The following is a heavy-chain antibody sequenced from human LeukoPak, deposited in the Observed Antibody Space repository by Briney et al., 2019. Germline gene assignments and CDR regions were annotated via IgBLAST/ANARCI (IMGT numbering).Heavy chain of an antibody. CDR1: GYTFTSYY. D-gene: IGHD5-12*01. CDR3: ARGGSGGKDWFDP. Sequence: ASVKVSCKASGYTFTSYYMHWVRQAPGQGLEWMGIITPSGGSTSYAQKFRGRVTMTTDTSTSRVYMELSSLRSEDTAVYYCARGGSGGKDWFDPWGQGTLVTVSS. J-gene: IGHJ5*02. CDR2: ITPSGGST. V-gene: IGHV1-46*01.